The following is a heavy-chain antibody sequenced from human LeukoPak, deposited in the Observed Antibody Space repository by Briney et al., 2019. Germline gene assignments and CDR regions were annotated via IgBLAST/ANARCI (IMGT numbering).Heavy chain of an antibody. CDR3: ARAGRVGALLYYFDY. CDR1: GFIFSDYY. Sequence: GGSLRLSCAASGFIFSDYYMSWIRQAPGKGLEWVSYISSSGSTIYYADSVKGRFTISRDNAKNSLYLQMNGLRAEDTAVYYCARAGRVGALLYYFDYWGQGTLVTVSS. D-gene: IGHD1-26*01. J-gene: IGHJ4*02. V-gene: IGHV3-11*01. CDR2: ISSSGSTI.